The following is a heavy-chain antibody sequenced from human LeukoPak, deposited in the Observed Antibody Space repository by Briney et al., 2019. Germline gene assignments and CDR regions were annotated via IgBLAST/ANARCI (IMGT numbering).Heavy chain of an antibody. CDR1: GGTFSSYA. Sequence: SVKVSCKASGGTFSSYAISWVRQAPGQGLQWMGGIIPIFGTADYAQKFQGRVTVTADESTSTAYMELSSLRSEDTAVYYCASQSPSDTSGWYGGAFNIWGQGTMVTVSS. D-gene: IGHD6-19*01. J-gene: IGHJ3*02. V-gene: IGHV1-69*01. CDR3: ASQSPSDTSGWYGGAFNI. CDR2: IIPIFGTA.